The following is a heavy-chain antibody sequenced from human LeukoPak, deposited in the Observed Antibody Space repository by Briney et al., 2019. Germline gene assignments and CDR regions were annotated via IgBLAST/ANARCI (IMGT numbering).Heavy chain of an antibody. V-gene: IGHV4-59*02. Sequence: SETLSLTCTVSGGSVSSHQWSWIREPPRKGLEWSGDIYYSGSTNYNPSLKSRFTISIDTSSNRFSLMLSSVTAADTAVYYCARGVLTTVSYYMDVWGKGTTVTVSS. CDR2: IYYSGST. J-gene: IGHJ6*03. CDR3: ARGVLTTVSYYMDV. CDR1: GGSVSSHQ. D-gene: IGHD4-11*01.